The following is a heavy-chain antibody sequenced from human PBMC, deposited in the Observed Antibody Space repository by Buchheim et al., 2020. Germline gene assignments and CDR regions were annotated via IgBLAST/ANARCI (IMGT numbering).Heavy chain of an antibody. V-gene: IGHV3-7*01. CDR1: GFTFSSYW. CDR3: ARDQQCSGGICPLDY. Sequence: EVQLLESGGGLVQPGGSLRLSCAASGFTFSSYWMRWVRQAPGKGLEWVANIKQDGSVKYYVDSVKGRFTVSRDNARDTLYLQMSSLRVEDTAVYYCARDQQCSGGICPLDYWGKGPL. CDR2: IKQDGSVK. J-gene: IGHJ4*02. D-gene: IGHD2-15*01.